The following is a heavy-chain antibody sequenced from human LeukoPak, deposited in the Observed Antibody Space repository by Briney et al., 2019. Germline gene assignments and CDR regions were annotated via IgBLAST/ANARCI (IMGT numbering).Heavy chain of an antibody. J-gene: IGHJ4*02. Sequence: ASVKVSCKASGYTFTSYGISWVRRAPGQGLEWMGWISAYNGNTNYAQKLQGRVTMTTDTSTSTAYMELRSLRSDDTAVYYCARDRRGSSWPPSEYWGQGTLVTVSS. CDR1: GYTFTSYG. D-gene: IGHD6-13*01. CDR3: ARDRRGSSWPPSEY. CDR2: ISAYNGNT. V-gene: IGHV1-18*01.